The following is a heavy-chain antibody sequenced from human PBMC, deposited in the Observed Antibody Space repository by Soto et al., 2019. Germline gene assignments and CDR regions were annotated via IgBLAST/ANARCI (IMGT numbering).Heavy chain of an antibody. CDR2: IWYDGSNK. V-gene: IGHV3-33*06. D-gene: IGHD1-26*01. J-gene: IGHJ4*02. CDR3: AKARIVGATTRMDY. Sequence: GGSLRLSCAASGFTFSSYGMHWVRQAPGKGLEWVAVIWYDGSNKYYADSVKGRFTISRDNSKNTLYLQMNSLRAEDTAVYYCAKARIVGATTRMDYWGQGTLVTVSS. CDR1: GFTFSSYG.